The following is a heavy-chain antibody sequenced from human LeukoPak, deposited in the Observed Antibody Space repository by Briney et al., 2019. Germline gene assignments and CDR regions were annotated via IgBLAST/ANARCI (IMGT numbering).Heavy chain of an antibody. Sequence: SETLSLTCAVSGGSISSSNWWSWVRQPPGKGLEWIGEIYHSGSTNYNPSLKSRVTISVDTSKNQFSLKLSSVTAADTAVYYCARDGGYCSGGSCYRLGYFDYWGQGTLVTVSS. CDR1: GGSISSSNW. V-gene: IGHV4-4*02. CDR2: IYHSGST. J-gene: IGHJ4*02. CDR3: ARDGGYCSGGSCYRLGYFDY. D-gene: IGHD2-15*01.